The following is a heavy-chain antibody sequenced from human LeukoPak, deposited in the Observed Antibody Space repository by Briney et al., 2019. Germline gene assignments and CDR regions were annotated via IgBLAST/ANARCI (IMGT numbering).Heavy chain of an antibody. Sequence: GGSLRLSCAASGFTFTDYAMSWVRQAPEKGLEWVSTISHSGGGTYYAESVKGRFTISRDNSKNTLYLQMNSLRAEDTAVYYCAKEGTYYDFWSGYRGGHFDYWGQGTLVTVSS. J-gene: IGHJ4*02. V-gene: IGHV3-23*01. CDR2: ISHSGGGT. CDR1: GFTFTDYA. CDR3: AKEGTYYDFWSGYRGGHFDY. D-gene: IGHD3-3*01.